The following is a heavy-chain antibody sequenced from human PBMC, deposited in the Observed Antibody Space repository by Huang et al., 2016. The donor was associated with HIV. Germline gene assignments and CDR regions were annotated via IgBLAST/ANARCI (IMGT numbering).Heavy chain of an antibody. J-gene: IGHJ3*01. Sequence: QVRLQQWGGGLVRPSETLSRTCAVYGGPFRTLYWSWIRQSPGKGLEWIAEIKYNGHANFNPSLRSRVSISVDTSKNQFSLNVTSVTAADTAIYYWARGRDTTEMDTVDDALDVWDQGTLVIVSS. CDR3: ARGRDTTEMDTVDDALDV. V-gene: IGHV4-34*02. CDR1: GGPFRTLY. CDR2: IKYNGHA. D-gene: IGHD1-1*01.